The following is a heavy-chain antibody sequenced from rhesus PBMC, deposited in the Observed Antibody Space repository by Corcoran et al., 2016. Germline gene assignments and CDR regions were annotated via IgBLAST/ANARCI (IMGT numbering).Heavy chain of an antibody. Sequence: QLQLQESGPGLVKPSETLSVTCAVSGGSISSSYWSWIRQAPGKGLEWIGYIYGSGSITNYNPSLKSRVTLSEDTSKNLLSLKLSSVTTADTAVYYCARASNWGDYSDGLDSWGQGVVVTVSS. J-gene: IGHJ6*01. CDR1: GGSISSSY. D-gene: IGHD3-34*01. CDR2: IYGSGSIT. CDR3: ARASNWGDYSDGLDS. V-gene: IGHV4-169*01.